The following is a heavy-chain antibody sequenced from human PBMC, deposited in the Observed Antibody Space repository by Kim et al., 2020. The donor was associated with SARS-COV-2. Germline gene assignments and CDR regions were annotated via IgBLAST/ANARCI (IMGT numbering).Heavy chain of an antibody. J-gene: IGHJ6*02. D-gene: IGHD3-3*02. CDR1: GGSISSGGYY. V-gene: IGHV4-31*03. CDR3: ARAPRRIFGGVEYLDV. CDR2: IYYSGST. Sequence: SETLSLTCTVSGGSISSGGYYWSWIRQHPGKGLEWIGYIYYSGSTYYNPSLKSRVTISVDTSKNQFSLKLSSVTAAATAVYYCARAPRRIFGGVEYLDVWGQGTTVTVSS.